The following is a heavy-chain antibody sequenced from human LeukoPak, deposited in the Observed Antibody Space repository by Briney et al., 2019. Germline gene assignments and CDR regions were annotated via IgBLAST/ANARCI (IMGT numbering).Heavy chain of an antibody. CDR1: GGSVTDYY. CDR3: ASRKLGNDY. D-gene: IGHD7-27*01. V-gene: IGHV4-59*02. J-gene: IGHJ4*02. Sequence: PSETLSLTCTVSGGSVTDYYWSWIRQSPGKGLEWIGYIYYTGTSYNPSLKSRVTISADTSKNQFSLKLISVPAADTAVYYCASRKLGNDYWGQGTLVTVSS. CDR2: IYYTGT.